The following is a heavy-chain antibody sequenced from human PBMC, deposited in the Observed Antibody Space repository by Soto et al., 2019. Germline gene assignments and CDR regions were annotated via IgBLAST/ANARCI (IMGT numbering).Heavy chain of an antibody. CDR2: ISYGVGDK. J-gene: IGHJ6*02. V-gene: IGHV3-30-3*01. D-gene: IGHD3-16*01. Sequence: GGSLRLSCAASGFSFNSYAMHWVRQAPGQRLQWVAVISYGVGDKYYAESVQGGFSSSGDNSKNTLYLQMNSLRADDTAVYYWASDRLFDGHASDYNYAREVLGQDTPVSTSS. CDR3: ASDRLFDGHASDYNYAREV. CDR1: GFSFNSYA.